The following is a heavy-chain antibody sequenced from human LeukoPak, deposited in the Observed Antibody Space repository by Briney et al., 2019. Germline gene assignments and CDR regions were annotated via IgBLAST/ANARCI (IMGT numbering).Heavy chain of an antibody. Sequence: GGSLRLSCAVSGFTFSNYAMAWVRQAPGKGLEWVSAIHSAGADTYYADSVKGRFTISRDNSKNTLSLQMNSLRPEDTALYYCARNLNSGSYYYFDYWGQGTLVTVSS. J-gene: IGHJ4*02. CDR2: IHSAGADT. CDR1: GFTFSNYA. CDR3: ARNLNSGSYYYFDY. V-gene: IGHV3-23*01. D-gene: IGHD1-26*01.